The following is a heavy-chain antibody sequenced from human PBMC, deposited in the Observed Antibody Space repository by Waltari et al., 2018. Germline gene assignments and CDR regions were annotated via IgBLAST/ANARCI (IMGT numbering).Heavy chain of an antibody. V-gene: IGHV1-69*14. CDR2: IIPIFGTA. D-gene: IGHD5-12*01. CDR3: ATLGRYSGYDYYYYYYMDV. CDR1: GGTFSSYA. J-gene: IGHJ6*03. Sequence: QVQLVQSGAEVKKPGSSVKVSCKASGGTFSSYAISWVRQAPGQGLEWMGGIIPIFGTANYAQKCQGRVTITADKSTSTAYMELSSLRSEDTAVYYCATLGRYSGYDYYYYYYMDVWGKGTTVTVSS.